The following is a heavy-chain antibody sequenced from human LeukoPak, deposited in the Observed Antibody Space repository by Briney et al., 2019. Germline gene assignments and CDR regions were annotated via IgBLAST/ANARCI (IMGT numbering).Heavy chain of an antibody. V-gene: IGHV1-46*01. J-gene: IGHJ4*02. Sequence: ASVKVSCKASGYTFTSYYMHWVRQAPGQGLEWMGIINPSGGSTSYAQKFQGRVTMTRDTPTSTVYMELSSLRSEDTAVYYCASQWEGMRYFDYWGQGTLVTVSS. CDR3: ASQWEGMRYFDY. CDR2: INPSGGST. CDR1: GYTFTSYY. D-gene: IGHD1-26*01.